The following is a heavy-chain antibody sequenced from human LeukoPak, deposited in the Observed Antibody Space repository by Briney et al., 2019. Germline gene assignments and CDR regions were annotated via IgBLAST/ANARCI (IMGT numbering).Heavy chain of an antibody. CDR1: GDSLSMYY. V-gene: IGHV4-59*01. Sequence: SETLSLTCSVSGDSLSMYYWSWIRQPPGKGLEWIGYIDHTGSTNYNPSLNSRVTISRDTSKNHFSLELSSVTAADTAVYFCARGRVSSSSWSSTYYYYFYMDVWGKGTTVTVSS. D-gene: IGHD6-13*01. CDR2: IDHTGST. CDR3: ARGRVSSSSWSSTYYYYFYMDV. J-gene: IGHJ6*03.